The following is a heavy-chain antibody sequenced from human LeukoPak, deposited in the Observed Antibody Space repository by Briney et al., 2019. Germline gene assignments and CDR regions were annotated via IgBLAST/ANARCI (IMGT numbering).Heavy chain of an antibody. CDR3: AKGRSIIRGASDF. CDR1: GFTLSDYA. V-gene: IGHV3-23*01. J-gene: IGHJ4*02. Sequence: GGSLRLSCAASGFTLSDYAMNWVRQAPGKGLEWISENSGSGGTTYYADSVKGRFTMSRDYSKNTLYLQMNSLSAEDTAVYYRAKGRSIIRGASDFWGQGTLVTVSS. CDR2: NSGSGGTT. D-gene: IGHD3-10*01.